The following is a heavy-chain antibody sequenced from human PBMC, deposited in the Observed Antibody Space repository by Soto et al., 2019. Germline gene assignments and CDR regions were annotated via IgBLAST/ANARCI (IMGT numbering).Heavy chain of an antibody. D-gene: IGHD2-8*02. V-gene: IGHV4-31*03. J-gene: IGHJ4*02. CDR3: ARTLKHESTVDY. CDR2: IYYSGST. Sequence: QVQLQESGPGLVKPSQTLSLSCSVSGASISSGGYYWSWIRQHPGRGLEWIGYIYYSGSTYYNPSLKSRVSISVDTSKNQLSLKLSSVTAADTAVYYCARTLKHESTVDYWGQGTLVTVSS. CDR1: GASISSGGYY.